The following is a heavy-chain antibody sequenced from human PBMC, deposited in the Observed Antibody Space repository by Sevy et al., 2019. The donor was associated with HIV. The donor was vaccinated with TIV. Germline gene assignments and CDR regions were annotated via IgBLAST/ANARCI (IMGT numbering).Heavy chain of an antibody. J-gene: IGHJ4*02. Sequence: SETLSLTCTVSGGSISSYYWSWIRQPPGKGLEWIGYIYYSGSTNYNPSLKSLVTISVDTSKNQFSLKLSSVTAADTAVYYCARASAGYYDFWSGYQLSYYFDYWGQGTLVTVSS. V-gene: IGHV4-59*01. CDR1: GGSISSYY. CDR3: ARASAGYYDFWSGYQLSYYFDY. D-gene: IGHD3-3*01. CDR2: IYYSGST.